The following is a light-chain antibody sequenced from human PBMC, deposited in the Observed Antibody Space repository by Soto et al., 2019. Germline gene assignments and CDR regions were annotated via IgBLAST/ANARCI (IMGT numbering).Light chain of an antibody. CDR3: VLYMGSGIAV. J-gene: IGLJ7*01. CDR1: SGPVSTNYY. Sequence: QAVVTQEPSFSVSPGGTVTLTCGLSSGPVSTNYYPSWYQQTPGQAPRTLIYSTNTRSSGVPDRFSGSILGNKAALTITGAQADDESDYYCVLYMGSGIAVFGGGTQLTVL. V-gene: IGLV8-61*01. CDR2: STN.